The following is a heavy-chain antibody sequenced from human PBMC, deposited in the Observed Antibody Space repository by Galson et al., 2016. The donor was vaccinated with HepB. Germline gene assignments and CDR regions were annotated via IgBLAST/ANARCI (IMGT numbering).Heavy chain of an antibody. V-gene: IGHV3-30*04. D-gene: IGHD3-9*01. Sequence: SLRLSCAASGFSFRSYAMHWVRQAPGKGLEWMAVISYDGSHKYYADSVKGRFTISRDNSKNTLYLQMNSLRAEDTAVFYCARHFDWSWGQGTLVTVSS. J-gene: IGHJ5*02. CDR1: GFSFRSYA. CDR3: ARHFDWS. CDR2: ISYDGSHK.